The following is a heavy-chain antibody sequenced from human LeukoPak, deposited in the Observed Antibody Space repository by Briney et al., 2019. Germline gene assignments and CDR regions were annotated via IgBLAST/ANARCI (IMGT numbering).Heavy chain of an antibody. D-gene: IGHD6-13*01. CDR2: IFYSGST. J-gene: IGHJ5*02. Sequence: PSETLSLTCTVSGGSISSYYWSWIRQPPGKGLEWIGNIFYSGSTYYSPSLRSRVTISLDTSRNQFSLKLSSVTAADTAVYYCARVRFIAAAGNNWFDPWGQGTLVTVSS. CDR3: ARVRFIAAAGNNWFDP. V-gene: IGHV4-59*12. CDR1: GGSISSYY.